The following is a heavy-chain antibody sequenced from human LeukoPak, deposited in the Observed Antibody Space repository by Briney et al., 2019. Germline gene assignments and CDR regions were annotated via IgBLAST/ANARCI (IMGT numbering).Heavy chain of an antibody. CDR2: MKEDGSDE. CDR1: GFSFSSST. V-gene: IGHV3-7*01. D-gene: IGHD3-16*01. CDR3: ARGGAGGGYFPT. Sequence: PGGSLRLSCAASGFSFSSSTMSWVRQAAGRGLEWVAKMKEDGSDENYVDSVKGRFTISRDNARNSLHLQMNSLRAEDTAVYFCARGGAGGGYFPTWGQGILVIVSS. J-gene: IGHJ1*01.